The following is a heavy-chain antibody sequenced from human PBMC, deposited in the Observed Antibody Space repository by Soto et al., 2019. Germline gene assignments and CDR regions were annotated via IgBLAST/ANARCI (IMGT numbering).Heavy chain of an antibody. CDR1: GGTFSSYT. Sequence: QVQLVQSGAEVKKPGSSVKVSCKVSGGTFSSYTISWVRQAPGQGLEWMGRIIPVLDIEKYAQKFQGRVTITADKSTSTAYMELVSLRSEDTGVYYCAGLTETGTTAYDYWGQGTLVNVSS. CDR3: AGLTETGTTAYDY. V-gene: IGHV1-69*02. D-gene: IGHD1-7*01. J-gene: IGHJ4*02. CDR2: IIPVLDIE.